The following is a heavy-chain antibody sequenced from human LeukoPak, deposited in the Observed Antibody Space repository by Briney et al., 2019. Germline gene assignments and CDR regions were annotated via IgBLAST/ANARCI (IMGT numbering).Heavy chain of an antibody. J-gene: IGHJ4*02. D-gene: IGHD6-19*01. CDR2: INPNSGGT. CDR1: GYTFTGYY. Sequence: ASVKVSCKASGYTFTGYYMHWVRQAPGQGLEWMGWINPNSGGTNYAQKFQGRVTMTRDTSISTAYMELSRLRSDDTAVYYCATFQKIAVAGFGYYFDYWGQGTLVTVSS. V-gene: IGHV1-2*02. CDR3: ATFQKIAVAGFGYYFDY.